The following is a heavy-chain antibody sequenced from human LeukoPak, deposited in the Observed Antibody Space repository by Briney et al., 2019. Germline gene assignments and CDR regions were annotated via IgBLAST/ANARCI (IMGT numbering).Heavy chain of an antibody. CDR1: GFTFSSYS. Sequence: KTGGSLRLSCAASGFTFSSYSMNWVRQAPGKGLEWVSSISSSSSYIYYADSVKGRFTISRDNAKNSLYLQMNSLRAEDKAVYYCARGGAAAGIFEVGYYYYMDVWGKGTTVTISS. CDR3: ARGGAAAGIFEVGYYYYMDV. CDR2: ISSSSSYI. J-gene: IGHJ6*03. D-gene: IGHD6-13*01. V-gene: IGHV3-21*01.